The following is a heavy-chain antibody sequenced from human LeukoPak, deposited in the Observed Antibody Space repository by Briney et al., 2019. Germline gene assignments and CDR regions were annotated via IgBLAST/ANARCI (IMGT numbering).Heavy chain of an antibody. CDR3: ARLQHNWFDP. V-gene: IGHV3-21*01. CDR1: GFTFNKYW. CDR2: ISSSSSYI. D-gene: IGHD4-11*01. Sequence: PGGSLRLSCAASGFTFNKYWLTWVRQAPGKGLEWVSSISSSSSYIYYADSVKGRFTISRDNAKNSLYLQMNSLRAEDTAVYYCARLQHNWFDPWGQGTLVTVSS. J-gene: IGHJ5*02.